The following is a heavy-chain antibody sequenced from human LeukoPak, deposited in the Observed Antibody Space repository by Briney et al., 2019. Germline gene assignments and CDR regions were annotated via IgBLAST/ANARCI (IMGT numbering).Heavy chain of an antibody. CDR2: IYYSAST. CDR3: ARVRQLAGGRWFDP. D-gene: IGHD6-6*01. CDR1: GGSISSGGYY. Sequence: SETLSLTCTVSGGSISSGGYYWSWIRQHPGQGLEGIGYIYYSASTYYNPSLKSRVTISVDTSKNQFSLKLSSVTAADTAVYYCARVRQLAGGRWFDPWGQGTLVTVSS. J-gene: IGHJ5*02. V-gene: IGHV4-31*03.